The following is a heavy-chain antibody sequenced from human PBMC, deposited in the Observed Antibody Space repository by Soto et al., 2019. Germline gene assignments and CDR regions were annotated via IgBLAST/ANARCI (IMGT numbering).Heavy chain of an antibody. Sequence: ASETLSLTCAVSGGSIGGVGYAWSWIRQPPGGGLDGIGYIYHSGTFLKSPSLKTRHTMSLDMSNNQFSLTLNSMTAADTAVYYCARGQFYSGSGNFNNLMFDAWGQGIQVTVSS. J-gene: IGHJ5*02. CDR2: IYHSGTF. D-gene: IGHD3-10*01. CDR3: ARGQFYSGSGNFNNLMFDA. V-gene: IGHV4-30-2*01. CDR1: GGSIGGVGYA.